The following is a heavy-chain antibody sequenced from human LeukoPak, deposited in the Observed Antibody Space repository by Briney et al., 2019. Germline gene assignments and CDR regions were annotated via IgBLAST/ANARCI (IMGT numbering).Heavy chain of an antibody. V-gene: IGHV1-2*06. J-gene: IGHJ4*02. CDR2: INPNSGGT. Sequence: ASVKVSCKASGYTFTGYYMHWVRQAPGQGLEWMGRINPNSGGTNYEQKFQGRVTMTRDTSISTAYMELSRLRSDDTAVYYCAREAVAGRDGFDYWGQGTLVTVSS. CDR1: GYTFTGYY. CDR3: AREAVAGRDGFDY. D-gene: IGHD6-19*01.